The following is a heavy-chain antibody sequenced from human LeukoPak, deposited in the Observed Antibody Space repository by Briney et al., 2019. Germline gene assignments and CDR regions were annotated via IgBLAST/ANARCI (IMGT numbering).Heavy chain of an antibody. CDR1: GFTVSSNY. Sequence: GGSLRLSCAASGFTVSSNYMSWVRQVPGKGLEWVSVIYSGGSTYYADSVKGRFTISRHNSKNTLYLQMNSLRAEDTAVYYCARSRIAVAGVFDYWGQGTLVTVSS. CDR3: ARSRIAVAGVFDY. CDR2: IYSGGST. J-gene: IGHJ4*02. D-gene: IGHD6-19*01. V-gene: IGHV3-53*04.